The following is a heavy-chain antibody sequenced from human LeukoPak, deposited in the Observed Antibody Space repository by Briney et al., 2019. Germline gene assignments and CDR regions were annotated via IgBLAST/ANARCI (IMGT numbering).Heavy chain of an antibody. Sequence: PGGSLRLSCAASGLTFSSYSMNWVRQAPGKGLEWVSYISSSSSTIYYADSVKGRFTISRDNAKNSLYLQMNSLRAEDTAVYYCAREWAIVAFDYWGQGTLVTVSS. CDR3: AREWAIVAFDY. CDR1: GLTFSSYS. D-gene: IGHD5-12*01. V-gene: IGHV3-48*01. CDR2: ISSSSSTI. J-gene: IGHJ4*02.